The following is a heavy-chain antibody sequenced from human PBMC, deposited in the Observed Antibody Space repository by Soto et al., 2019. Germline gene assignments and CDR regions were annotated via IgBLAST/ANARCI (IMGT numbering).Heavy chain of an antibody. D-gene: IGHD3-16*01. J-gene: IGHJ4*02. CDR2: ISGSGTT. Sequence: PGGSLRLSCVASGYTFNSHEMNWVRQAPGKGLEWISSISGSGTTNYAESVKGRFTISRDNAQKSLFLEMKDLRVEDTAVYYCARGGIHWGQGTLVTVSS. CDR3: ARGGIH. V-gene: IGHV3-48*03. CDR1: GYTFNSHE.